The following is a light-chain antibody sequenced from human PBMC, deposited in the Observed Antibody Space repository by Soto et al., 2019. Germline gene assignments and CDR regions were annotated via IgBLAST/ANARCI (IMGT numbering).Light chain of an antibody. Sequence: QSVLTQPPSMSGAPGQRVTISCTGSSSNIGAGYDVHWYQLLPGTAPKLLIYGNTNRPSGVPDRFSGSKSGTSASLATTGLRAEDEADYYCQSHDSSLNSWVFGGGTKVTVL. CDR1: SSNIGAGYD. J-gene: IGLJ3*02. CDR2: GNT. V-gene: IGLV1-40*01. CDR3: QSHDSSLNSWV.